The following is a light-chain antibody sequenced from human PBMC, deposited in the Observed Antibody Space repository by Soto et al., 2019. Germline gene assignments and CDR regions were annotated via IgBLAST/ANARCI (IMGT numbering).Light chain of an antibody. J-gene: IGKJ1*01. CDR1: QSVSSN. V-gene: IGKV3-15*01. CDR2: GAS. Sequence: EIVMKQAPATLSVSRRHTPPLSCRASQSVSSNLAWYQQKPGQAPRLLIYGASTRATGIPARFSGSGSGTEFTLTISSLQSEDFAVYYCQQYNNWPPWTFGQGTKVDIK. CDR3: QQYNNWPPWT.